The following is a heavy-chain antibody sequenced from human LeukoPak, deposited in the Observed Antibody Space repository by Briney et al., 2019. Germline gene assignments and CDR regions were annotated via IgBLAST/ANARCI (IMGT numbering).Heavy chain of an antibody. CDR2: ISSSGSTI. D-gene: IGHD6-13*01. J-gene: IGHJ4*02. CDR1: GFTFSDYY. Sequence: GGSLGLSCAASGFTFSDYYMSWIRQAPGKGLEWVSYISSSGSTIYYADSVKGRFTISRDNAKNSLYLQMNSLRAEDTAVYYCASSIAAAGRDYWGQGTLVTVSS. V-gene: IGHV3-11*01. CDR3: ASSIAAAGRDY.